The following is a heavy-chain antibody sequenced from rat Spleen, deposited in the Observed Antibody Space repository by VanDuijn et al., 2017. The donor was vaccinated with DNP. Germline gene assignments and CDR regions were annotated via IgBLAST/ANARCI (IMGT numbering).Heavy chain of an antibody. CDR1: GFTFSDYN. CDR2: IIYDGGGT. Sequence: EVQLVESGGDLVQSGRSLKVSCAASGFTFSDYNMAWVRQAPKKGLEWVATIIYDGGGTYYRDSVKGRFTISRDNAKSTLYLQMDSLRSEDTATYYCATEDYGYPFDYWGQGVMVTVSS. CDR3: ATEDYGYPFDY. J-gene: IGHJ2*01. D-gene: IGHD1-7*01. V-gene: IGHV5S10*01.